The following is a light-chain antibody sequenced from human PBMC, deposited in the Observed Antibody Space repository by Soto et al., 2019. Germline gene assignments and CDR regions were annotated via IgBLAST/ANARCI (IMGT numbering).Light chain of an antibody. V-gene: IGLV2-14*01. CDR2: EVT. CDR1: NSDVGGYSY. CDR3: TSYTSRSTLV. Sequence: QSALTQPASVSGSPGQSITISCTGTNSDVGGYSYVSWYQQHPGKAPKLMIYEVTNRPSGVSNRFSGSKSGNTASLTISGLHAEDEADYYGTSYTSRSTLVFGGGTKLTVL. J-gene: IGLJ3*02.